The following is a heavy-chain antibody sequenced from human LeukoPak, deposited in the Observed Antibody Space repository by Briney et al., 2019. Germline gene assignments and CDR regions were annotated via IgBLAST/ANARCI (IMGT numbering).Heavy chain of an antibody. V-gene: IGHV4-39*07. J-gene: IGHJ4*01. CDR2: IYYIGST. Sequence: PSETLSLTCTVSGDSINRSPYYWGWVRQPPGKGLEWIGSIYYIGSTHYNPSLKRRLTISVDTSKNQFSLRLTSVTAADTALYFCARDDTYFYDSSGHGFDFWGHGTLVTVSS. CDR1: GDSINRSPYY. CDR3: ARDDTYFYDSSGHGFDF. D-gene: IGHD3-22*01.